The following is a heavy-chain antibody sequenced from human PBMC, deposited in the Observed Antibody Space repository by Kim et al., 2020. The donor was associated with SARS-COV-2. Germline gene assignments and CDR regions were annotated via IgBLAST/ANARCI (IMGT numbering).Heavy chain of an antibody. V-gene: IGHV1-69*13. J-gene: IGHJ6*02. CDR3: ARSPSGGYSNFLPYYYGMDV. CDR2: IIPIFGTA. Sequence: SVKVSCKASGGTFSSYAISWVRQAPGQGLEWMGGIIPIFGTANYAQKFQGRVTITADESTSTAYMELSSLRSEDTAVYYCARSPSGGYSNFLPYYYGMDVWGQGTTVTVSS. CDR1: GGTFSSYA. D-gene: IGHD4-4*01.